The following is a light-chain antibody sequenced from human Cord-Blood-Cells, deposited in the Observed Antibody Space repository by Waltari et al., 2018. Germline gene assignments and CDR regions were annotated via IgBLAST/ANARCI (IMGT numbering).Light chain of an antibody. V-gene: IGLV2-14*01. Sequence: QSALTPPASVSGSPGQSITISCTGTSSDVGGSNSVSWYQQHPGKAPKLMLYEVSNRPSGVSNRFSGSKSGNTASLTISGLQAEDEADYYCSSYTSSSFYVFGTGTKVTVL. J-gene: IGLJ1*01. CDR2: EVS. CDR3: SSYTSSSFYV. CDR1: SSDVGGSNS.